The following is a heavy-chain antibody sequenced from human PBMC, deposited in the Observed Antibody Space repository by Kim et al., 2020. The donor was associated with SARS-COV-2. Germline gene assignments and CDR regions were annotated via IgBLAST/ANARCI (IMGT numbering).Heavy chain of an antibody. D-gene: IGHD3-3*01. CDR1: GGSISSGGYY. CDR3: ARHDFWSGYGGYYFDY. Sequence: SETLSLTCTVSGGSISSGGYYWSWIRQHPGKGLEWIGYIYYSGSTYYNPSLKSRVTISVDTSKNQFSLKLSSVTAADTAVYYCARHDFWSGYGGYYFDYWGQGTLVTVSS. J-gene: IGHJ4*02. V-gene: IGHV4-31*03. CDR2: IYYSGST.